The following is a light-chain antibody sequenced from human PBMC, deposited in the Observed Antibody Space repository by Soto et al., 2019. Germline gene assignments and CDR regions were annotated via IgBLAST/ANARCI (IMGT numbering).Light chain of an antibody. Sequence: DIQMTQSPSSVSASVGDRVTITCRASQGISTWLAWYQQKPGKAPKLLINAASSLQSGVPARFSGSGSGTDFTLKISRVEAEDVGVYYCMQSIQVPITFGQGTRLEIK. V-gene: IGKV1-12*01. CDR3: MQSIQVPIT. CDR2: AAS. CDR1: QGISTW. J-gene: IGKJ5*01.